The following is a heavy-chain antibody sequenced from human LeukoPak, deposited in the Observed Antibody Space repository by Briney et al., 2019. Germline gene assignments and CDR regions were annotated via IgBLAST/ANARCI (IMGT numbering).Heavy chain of an antibody. J-gene: IGHJ3*02. CDR1: GFTFSSYS. Sequence: GGSLRLSCAASGFTFSSYSMNWVRQAPGKGLEWVSYISSSSSTIYYADSVRGRFTISRDNAKNSLYLQMNSLRVEDTAVYYCARGGSYLSAFDIWGQGTMVTVSS. V-gene: IGHV3-48*04. CDR3: ARGGSYLSAFDI. D-gene: IGHD1-26*01. CDR2: ISSSSSTI.